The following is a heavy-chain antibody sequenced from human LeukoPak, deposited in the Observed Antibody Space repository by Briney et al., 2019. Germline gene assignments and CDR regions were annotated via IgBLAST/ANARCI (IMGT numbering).Heavy chain of an antibody. CDR1: GGSISSYY. D-gene: IGHD1-26*01. CDR2: IYYSGST. J-gene: IGHJ4*02. CDR3: ARQVGAIDY. Sequence: SETLSLTCTVSGGSISSYYWSWIRQPPGKGLEWIGYIYYSGSTNYNPSLKSRVTISVDTSKNQFSLKLSSVTAADTAVYYCARQVGAIDYWGQGTLVTVSS. V-gene: IGHV4-59*08.